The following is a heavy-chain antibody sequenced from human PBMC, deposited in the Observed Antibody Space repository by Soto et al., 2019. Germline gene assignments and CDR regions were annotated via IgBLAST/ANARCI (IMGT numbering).Heavy chain of an antibody. CDR2: ISYDGSNK. Sequence: GGSLRLSCAASGFTFSSYGMHWVRQAPGKGLEWVAVISYDGSNKYYADSVKGRFTISRDNSKNTLYLQMNSLRAEDTAVYYCAKDQAAAGTVPPGYYYYGMDVWGQGTTVTVSS. V-gene: IGHV3-30*18. J-gene: IGHJ6*02. D-gene: IGHD6-13*01. CDR3: AKDQAAAGTVPPGYYYYGMDV. CDR1: GFTFSSYG.